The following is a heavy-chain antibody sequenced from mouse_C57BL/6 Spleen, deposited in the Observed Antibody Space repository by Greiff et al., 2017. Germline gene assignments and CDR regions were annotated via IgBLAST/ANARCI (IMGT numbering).Heavy chain of an antibody. D-gene: IGHD1-1*01. CDR1: GYTFTSYW. CDR3: ERGDYYGSSYDWYFDV. V-gene: IGHV1-50*01. Sequence: QVQLQQPGAELVKPGASVKLSCKASGYTFTSYWMQWVKQRPGQGLEWIGEIDPSDSYTNYNQKFKGKATLTVDTSSSTAYMQLSSLTSEDSAVYYCERGDYYGSSYDWYFDVWGTGTTVTVSS. CDR2: IDPSDSYT. J-gene: IGHJ1*03.